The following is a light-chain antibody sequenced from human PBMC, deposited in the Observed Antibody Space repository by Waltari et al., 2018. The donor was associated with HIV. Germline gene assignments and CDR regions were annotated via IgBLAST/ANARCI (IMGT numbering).Light chain of an antibody. CDR3: SSYSASGTLVL. CDR2: EVK. J-gene: IGLJ2*01. V-gene: IGLV2-14*01. Sequence: QSALTQPAPVSGSPGQSISISCSGTSSDVGAADDVPWYHQHPGEAPTLILYEVKKRPSGISNRFSGSKSGNTASLTISGLQVEDEAHYYCSSYSASGTLVLFGGGTRLTVL. CDR1: SSDVGAADD.